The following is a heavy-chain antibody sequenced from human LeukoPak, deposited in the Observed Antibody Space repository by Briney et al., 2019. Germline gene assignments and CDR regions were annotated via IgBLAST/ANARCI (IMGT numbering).Heavy chain of an antibody. Sequence: SETLSLTCAVYGGSFSGYYWSWIRQPPGKGLEWIGEINHSGSTNYNPSLKSRVTISVDTSKNQFSLKLSSVTAADTAVYYCARTNDYYDSSGYYYVPLYYYYYGMDVWGQGTTVTVSS. CDR1: GGSFSGYY. V-gene: IGHV4-34*01. J-gene: IGHJ6*02. CDR2: INHSGST. CDR3: ARTNDYYDSSGYYYVPLYYYYYGMDV. D-gene: IGHD3-22*01.